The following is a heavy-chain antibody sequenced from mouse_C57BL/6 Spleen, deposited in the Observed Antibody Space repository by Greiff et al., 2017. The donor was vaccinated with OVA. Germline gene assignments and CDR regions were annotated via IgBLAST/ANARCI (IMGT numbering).Heavy chain of an antibody. V-gene: IGHV7-1*01. CDR3: ARDALYGSSYLGYFDV. D-gene: IGHD1-1*01. CDR2: SRNKANDYTT. J-gene: IGHJ1*03. CDR1: GFTFSDFY. Sequence: EVQGVESGGGLVQSGRSLRLSCATSGFTFSDFYMEWVRQAPGKGLEWIAASRNKANDYTTEYSASVKGRFIVSRDTSQSILYLQMNALRAEDTAIYYCARDALYGSSYLGYFDVWGTGTTVTVSS.